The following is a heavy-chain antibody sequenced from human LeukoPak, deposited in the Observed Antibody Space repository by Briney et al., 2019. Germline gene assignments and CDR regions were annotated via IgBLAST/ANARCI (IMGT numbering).Heavy chain of an antibody. Sequence: GGSLRLSCAASGFIAGGYWMHWVRLAGEVGVVWVSRITSDGCSISCADSVKGRFSNSRDNAKNTLYLQMNSLRAEDTAVYYCTRGASGYLNFDYWGQGTLVTVSS. CDR1: GFIAGGYW. D-gene: IGHD5-12*01. CDR2: ITSDGCSI. CDR3: TRGASGYLNFDY. J-gene: IGHJ4*02. V-gene: IGHV3-74*01.